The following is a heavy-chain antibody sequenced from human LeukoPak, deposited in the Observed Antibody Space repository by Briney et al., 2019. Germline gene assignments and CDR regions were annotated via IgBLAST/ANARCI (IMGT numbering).Heavy chain of an antibody. D-gene: IGHD2-15*01. CDR3: ATKVRGGFDI. CDR2: IYNSGNI. Sequence: SETLSLTCTVSGGSINSRYCNWIRQPPGKGLEWIGYIYNSGNINYNPSLKSRVTISVDTSKNQFSLKLSSVTAADTAIYYCATKVRGGFDIWGQGTMVTVSS. J-gene: IGHJ3*02. CDR1: GGSINSRY. V-gene: IGHV4-59*11.